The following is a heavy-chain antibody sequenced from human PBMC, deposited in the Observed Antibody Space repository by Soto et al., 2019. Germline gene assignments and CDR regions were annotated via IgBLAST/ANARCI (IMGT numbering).Heavy chain of an antibody. Sequence: GGSLRLSCSASGFTFNSYAMHWVRQAPGKGLEYVSGISATGGSTYHADSVKGRVTISRDNPKNTLYLQLTSLRIDDTAVYYCVKGGVTGPKRNWFDPWGPGALVTVSS. D-gene: IGHD1-20*01. CDR2: ISATGGST. CDR3: VKGGVTGPKRNWFDP. V-gene: IGHV3-64D*06. J-gene: IGHJ5*02. CDR1: GFTFNSYA.